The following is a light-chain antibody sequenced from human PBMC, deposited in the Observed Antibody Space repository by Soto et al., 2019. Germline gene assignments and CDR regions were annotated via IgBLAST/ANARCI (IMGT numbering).Light chain of an antibody. CDR2: SNN. Sequence: QSVLTQPPSASGTPGQSVAISCSGSSSNIGSNTVNWYQQLPGTAPKLLIYSNNQRPSGVPDRFSGSKSGTSASLAISGLQSEDEADYYCAAWDDSLNGYLFGTGTKVTVL. J-gene: IGLJ1*01. CDR3: AAWDDSLNGYL. CDR1: SSNIGSNT. V-gene: IGLV1-44*01.